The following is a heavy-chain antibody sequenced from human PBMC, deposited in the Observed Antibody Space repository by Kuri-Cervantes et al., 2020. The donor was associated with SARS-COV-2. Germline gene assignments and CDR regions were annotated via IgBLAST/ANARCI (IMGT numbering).Heavy chain of an antibody. D-gene: IGHD2-2*01. CDR1: GGSISSYY. V-gene: IGHV4-59*01. J-gene: IGHJ3*02. CDR3: ASSVVSGFFEDAFDI. CDR2: IYYSGST. Sequence: ESLKISCTVSGGSISSYYWSWIRQPPGKGLEWIGYIYYSGSTNYNPSLKSRVTISVDTSKNQFSLKLSSVTAADTAVYYCASSVVSGFFEDAFDIWGQGTMVTVSS.